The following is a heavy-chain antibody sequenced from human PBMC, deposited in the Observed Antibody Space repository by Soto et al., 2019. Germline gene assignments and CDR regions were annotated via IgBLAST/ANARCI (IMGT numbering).Heavy chain of an antibody. V-gene: IGHV4-4*07. Sequence: SETLSLTCNVSDDSLSTYYWSWIRQPAGKGLEWIGRIYASGSTNYNPSLKGRVSMTVDTSKKQFSLRMISVTAADTAMYYCARSAIPRGGWFRPWGQGVLVTVSS. J-gene: IGHJ5*02. CDR1: DDSLSTYY. D-gene: IGHD2-21*01. CDR3: ARSAIPRGGWFRP. CDR2: IYASGST.